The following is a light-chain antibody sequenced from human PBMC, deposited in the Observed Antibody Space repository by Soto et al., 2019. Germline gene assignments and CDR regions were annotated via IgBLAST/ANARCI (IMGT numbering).Light chain of an antibody. CDR2: GAS. CDR3: QQFHNYPIT. V-gene: IGKV3-20*01. CDR1: QSVSSSY. Sequence: EIVLTQSPGTLSLSPGERATLSCRASQSVSSSYLAWYQQKPGQAPRLLIYGASSRATGIPDRFSGSGSGTDFTLTISSLQPEDFATYYCQQFHNYPITFGQGTRLEIK. J-gene: IGKJ5*01.